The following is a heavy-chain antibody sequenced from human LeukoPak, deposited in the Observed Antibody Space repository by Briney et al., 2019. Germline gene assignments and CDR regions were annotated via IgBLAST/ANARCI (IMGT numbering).Heavy chain of an antibody. J-gene: IGHJ5*02. D-gene: IGHD3-9*01. CDR1: GGSISGYY. CDR2: IYYSGST. V-gene: IGHV4-59*01. Sequence: SETLSLTCTVSGGSISGYYWSWIRQPPGKGLEWIGYIYYSGSTNYNPSLKSRVTISVDTSKNQFSLKLSSVTAADTAVYYCASSGDILTGPNWFDPWGQGTLVTVSS. CDR3: ASSGDILTGPNWFDP.